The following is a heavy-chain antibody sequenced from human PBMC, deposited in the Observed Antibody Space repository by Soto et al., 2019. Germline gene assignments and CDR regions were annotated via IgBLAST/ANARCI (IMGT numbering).Heavy chain of an antibody. CDR1: GYTFTSYA. Sequence: ASVKVSCKASGYTFTSYAMHWVRRAPGQRLEWMGWINAGNGNTKYSQKFQGRVTITRDTSASTAYMELSSLRSEDTAVYYCARAFAGMVRGVSPFDPWGQGTLVTVSS. CDR2: INAGNGNT. V-gene: IGHV1-3*01. J-gene: IGHJ5*02. D-gene: IGHD3-10*01. CDR3: ARAFAGMVRGVSPFDP.